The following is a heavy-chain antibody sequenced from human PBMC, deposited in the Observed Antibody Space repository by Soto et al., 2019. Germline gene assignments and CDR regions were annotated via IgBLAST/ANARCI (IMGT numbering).Heavy chain of an antibody. V-gene: IGHV4-39*01. CDR1: GGSISSSSYY. J-gene: IGHJ4*02. D-gene: IGHD3-9*01. Sequence: PSETLSLTCTVSGGSISSSSYYWGWIRQPPGKGLEWIGSIYYSGSTYYNPSLKSRVTISVDTSKNQFSLKLSSVTAADTAVYYCARKILTGSRFDYWGQGTLVTVSS. CDR2: IYYSGST. CDR3: ARKILTGSRFDY.